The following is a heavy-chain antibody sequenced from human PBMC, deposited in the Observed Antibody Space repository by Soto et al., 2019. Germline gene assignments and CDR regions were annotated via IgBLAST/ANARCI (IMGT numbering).Heavy chain of an antibody. CDR3: ARKARRGGSYYGSNAFYI. V-gene: IGHV1-69*13. CDR2: IIPIFGTA. D-gene: IGHD1-26*01. Sequence: SSVKVSCNASGGTFSSYAISWVRQAPGQGLEWMGGIIPIFGTANYAQKLQGRVTITADESTSTAYMELSSLRSEDTAVYYCARKARRGGSYYGSNAFYIWGQGTMVTVS. J-gene: IGHJ3*02. CDR1: GGTFSSYA.